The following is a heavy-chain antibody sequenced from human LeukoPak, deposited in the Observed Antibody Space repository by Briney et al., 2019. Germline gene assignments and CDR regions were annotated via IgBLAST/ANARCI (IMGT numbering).Heavy chain of an antibody. Sequence: PGGSLRLSCAASGFTFSSYSMNWVRQAPGKGLEGVSSISSSSSYIYYADSVKGRFTISRDNAKNLVYLQMNSLTVDDTAVYYCARWSYSSGWLIDYWGQGTLVTVSS. J-gene: IGHJ4*02. CDR3: ARWSYSSGWLIDY. CDR2: ISSSSSYI. D-gene: IGHD6-19*01. V-gene: IGHV3-21*01. CDR1: GFTFSSYS.